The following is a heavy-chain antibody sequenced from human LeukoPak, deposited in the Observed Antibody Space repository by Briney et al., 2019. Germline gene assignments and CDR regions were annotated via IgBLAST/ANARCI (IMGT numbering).Heavy chain of an antibody. D-gene: IGHD6-19*01. CDR2: IKQDGSAK. V-gene: IGHV3-7*04. Sequence: GGSLRLSCAASGFTFSNYWMNWVGQAPGKGLEWVANIKQDGSAKYYVDSVKGRFPISRDNAKNSLYLQMNSLGAADTAVYYCARTIREQWLTIDYWGQGTLVTFSS. CDR1: GFTFSNYW. J-gene: IGHJ4*02. CDR3: ARTIREQWLTIDY.